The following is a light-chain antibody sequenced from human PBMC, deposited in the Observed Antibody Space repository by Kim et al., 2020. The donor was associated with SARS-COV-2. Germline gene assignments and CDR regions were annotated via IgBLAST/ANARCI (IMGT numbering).Light chain of an antibody. CDR2: GNS. J-gene: IGLJ2*01. CDR3: QSYDSSLSAVV. CDR1: SSNIGAGYD. Sequence: GQRGTISCTGSSSNIGAGYDVHWYQQLPGTAPKLLIYGNSNRPSGVPDRFSGSKSGTSASLAITGLQAEDEADYYCQSYDSSLSAVVFGGGTQLTVL. V-gene: IGLV1-40*01.